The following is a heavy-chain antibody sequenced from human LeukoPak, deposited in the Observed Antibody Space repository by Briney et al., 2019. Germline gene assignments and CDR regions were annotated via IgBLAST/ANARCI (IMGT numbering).Heavy chain of an antibody. CDR3: ASYSGSWGHYYYGMDV. CDR1: GFTGSSNY. D-gene: IGHD6-13*01. J-gene: IGHJ6*02. V-gene: IGHV3-53*01. CDR2: IYSGGST. Sequence: GSLRLSCAASGFTGSSNYMSWVRQASGEGLELGSVIYSGGSTYYADSVKGRFTISRDNSKNTLYLQMNSLRAEDTAVYYCASYSGSWGHYYYGMDVWGQGTTVTVS.